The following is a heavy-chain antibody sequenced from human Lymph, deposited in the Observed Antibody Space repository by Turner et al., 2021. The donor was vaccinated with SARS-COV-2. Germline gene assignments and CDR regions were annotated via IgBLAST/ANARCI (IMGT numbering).Heavy chain of an antibody. V-gene: IGHV3-30*04. CDR1: GFTFNNYP. J-gene: IGHJ4*02. D-gene: IGHD3-10*01. CDR3: ARDSSGSGTLDY. CDR2: ISYDGRNK. Sequence: QVQLVESGGGVVQPGWSLRLSCAASGFTFNNYPMHWVRQAPGKGLEWVAVISYDGRNKYYADSVKGRFTISRDNSKNTLYLQMNSLRAEDTAVYYCARDSSGSGTLDYWGQGTLVTVSS.